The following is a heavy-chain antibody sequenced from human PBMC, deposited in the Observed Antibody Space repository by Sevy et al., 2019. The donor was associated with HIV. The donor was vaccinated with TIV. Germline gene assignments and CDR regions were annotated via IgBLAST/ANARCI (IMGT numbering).Heavy chain of an antibody. D-gene: IGHD5-12*01. V-gene: IGHV1-2*02. CDR3: AADSGYDVPSYYYYYMDV. CDR2: INPNSGGT. Sequence: ASVKVSCKASGYTFTGYYMHWVRQAPGQGLEWMGWINPNSGGTNYAQKFQGRVTMTRDTSISTAYMELSRLRSDDTAVYYCAADSGYDVPSYYYYYMDVWGKGTTVTVSS. CDR1: GYTFTGYY. J-gene: IGHJ6*03.